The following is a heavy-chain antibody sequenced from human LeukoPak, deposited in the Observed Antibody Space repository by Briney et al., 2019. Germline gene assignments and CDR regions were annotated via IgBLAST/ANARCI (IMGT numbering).Heavy chain of an antibody. V-gene: IGHV1-69*13. Sequence: EASVKVSCKASGGTFSSYAISWVRQAPGQGLEWMGGIIPIFGTANYAQKFQGRVTITADESTSTAYMELSSLRSEDTAVYYCARGYSSSSFHAFDIWGQGTMVTVSS. CDR1: GGTFSSYA. J-gene: IGHJ3*02. CDR2: IIPIFGTA. D-gene: IGHD6-6*01. CDR3: ARGYSSSSFHAFDI.